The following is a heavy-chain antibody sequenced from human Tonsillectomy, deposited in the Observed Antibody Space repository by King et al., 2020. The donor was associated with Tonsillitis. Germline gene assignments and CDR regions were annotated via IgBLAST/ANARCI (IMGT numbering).Heavy chain of an antibody. Sequence: QLQESGPGLVKPSETLSLTCAVSGYSINSNYYWGWIRQPPGKGLELIGSVYHSGSTYYNPSLKSRVTISVDTSKNQFSLNLSSVTAADTAVYYCARPKTPSSLLPFNIWGQGTMVTVSS. J-gene: IGHJ3*02. CDR3: ARPKTPSSLLPFNI. CDR2: VYHSGST. CDR1: GYSINSNYY. V-gene: IGHV4-38-2*01.